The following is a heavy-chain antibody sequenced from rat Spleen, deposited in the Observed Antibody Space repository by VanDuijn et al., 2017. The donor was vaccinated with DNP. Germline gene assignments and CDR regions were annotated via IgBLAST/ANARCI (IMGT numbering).Heavy chain of an antibody. J-gene: IGHJ2*01. V-gene: IGHV3-3*01. D-gene: IGHD5-1*01. Sequence: EVQLQESGPGLLNPSQSLSLTCSVTGYSITTNFRWSWIRKFPGNRLEWMGYINSAGSTNYNPSLKSRISITRDTSKNQFFLQVNSVTPEDSATYYCAIQLGVFDYWGQGVMVTVSS. CDR3: AIQLGVFDY. CDR2: INSAGST. CDR1: GYSITTNFR.